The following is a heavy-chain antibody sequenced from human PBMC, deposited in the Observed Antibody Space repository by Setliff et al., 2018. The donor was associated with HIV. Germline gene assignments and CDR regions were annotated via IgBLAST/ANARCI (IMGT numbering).Heavy chain of an antibody. V-gene: IGHV4-39*07. D-gene: IGHD2-15*01. CDR1: GGSISTYY. Sequence: PSETLSLTCTLSGGSISTYYWGWIRQPPGKGLEWIGSSYYSGSTYYKPSLKSRVTISVAMSKNQFSLKLSSVTAADTAVYHCASGLCNGGSCYSDVFDYWGQGTLVTVSS. CDR3: ASGLCNGGSCYSDVFDY. CDR2: SYYSGST. J-gene: IGHJ4*02.